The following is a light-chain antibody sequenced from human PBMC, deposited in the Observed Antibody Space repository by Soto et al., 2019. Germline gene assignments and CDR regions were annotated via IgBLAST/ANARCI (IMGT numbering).Light chain of an antibody. J-gene: IGKJ1*01. Sequence: EIVLTQSPGTLSLSPGERATLSCRASQSISSTYLAWYRQKPGQAPSLLIYAASSRATCIPDRFSGSGSGTDFTLTISRLEPEDFAVYYCQQYYASSWTFGQGTRVEIK. CDR1: QSISSTY. CDR2: AAS. V-gene: IGKV3-20*01. CDR3: QQYYASSWT.